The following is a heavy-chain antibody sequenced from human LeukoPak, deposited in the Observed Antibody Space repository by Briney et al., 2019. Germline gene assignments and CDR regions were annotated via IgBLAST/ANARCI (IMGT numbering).Heavy chain of an antibody. D-gene: IGHD6-13*01. CDR1: GGSISSYY. CDR2: IYTSGST. CDR3: AREAQQLVPWWFDP. V-gene: IGHV4-4*07. Sequence: SETLSLTCTVSGGSISSYYWSWIRQPAGKGLEWIGRIYTSGSTNYNPSLKSRVTMSVDTSKNQSSLKLSSVTAADTAVYYCAREAQQLVPWWFDPWGQGTLVTVSS. J-gene: IGHJ5*02.